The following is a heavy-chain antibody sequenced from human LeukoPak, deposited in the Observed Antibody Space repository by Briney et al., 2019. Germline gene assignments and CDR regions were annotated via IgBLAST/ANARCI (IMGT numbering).Heavy chain of an antibody. CDR1: GGTFISYA. D-gene: IGHD3-10*01. J-gene: IGHJ4*02. V-gene: IGHV1-69*13. CDR2: IIPIFGTA. Sequence: ASVKVSCKASGGTFISYAISWVRQAPGQGLEWMGGIIPIFGTANYAQKFQGRVTITADESTSTAHMELSSLRSEDTAVYYCARHQRVDYYGSGSSFDYWGQGTLVTVSS. CDR3: ARHQRVDYYGSGSSFDY.